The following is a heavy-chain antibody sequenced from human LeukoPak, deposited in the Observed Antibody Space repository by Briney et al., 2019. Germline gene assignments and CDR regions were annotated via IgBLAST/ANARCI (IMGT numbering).Heavy chain of an antibody. V-gene: IGHV4-59*01. CDR3: ARSSPKYSSSWYNWGGGYYFDY. CDR1: GGSISSYN. CDR2: LYYSGST. J-gene: IGHJ4*02. Sequence: SGTLSLTCAVSGGSISSYNWSWIRQPPGEGLEWVGYLYYSGSTNYNPSLKSRVTISVDTSKNQFSLKLSSVTAADTAVYYCARSSPKYSSSWYNWGGGYYFDYWGQGTLVTVSS. D-gene: IGHD6-13*01.